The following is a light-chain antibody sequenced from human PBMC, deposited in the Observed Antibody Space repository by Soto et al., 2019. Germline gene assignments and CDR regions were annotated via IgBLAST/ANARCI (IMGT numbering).Light chain of an antibody. Sequence: QSVLTQPASVSGSPGQSITISCTGTSSDIVSWYQQHPGKAPKLIIYEGSKRPSGVSNRFSGSKSGNTASLTLSGLQAEHEADYYSCSYAGSSTLVFVGGTKLTVL. CDR1: SSDI. CDR2: EGS. CDR3: CSYAGSSTLV. V-gene: IGLV2-23*01. J-gene: IGLJ2*01.